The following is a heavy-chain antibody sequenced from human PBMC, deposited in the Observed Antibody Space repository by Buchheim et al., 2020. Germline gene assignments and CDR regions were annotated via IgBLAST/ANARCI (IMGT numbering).Heavy chain of an antibody. Sequence: EVQLLESGGGLVQPGGSLRLSCAASGFTFSSYAMSWVRQAPGKGLEWVSAISGSGGSTYYADSVKGRFTISRANSKNTLYLQMNSLRAEDTAVYYCAKDMSADDYYGSGSYWRPFDYWGQGTL. J-gene: IGHJ4*02. CDR1: GFTFSSYA. V-gene: IGHV3-23*01. CDR3: AKDMSADDYYGSGSYWRPFDY. CDR2: ISGSGGST. D-gene: IGHD3-10*01.